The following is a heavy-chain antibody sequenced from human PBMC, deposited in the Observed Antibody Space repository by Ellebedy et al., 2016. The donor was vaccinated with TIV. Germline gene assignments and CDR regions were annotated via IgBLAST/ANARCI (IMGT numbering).Heavy chain of an antibody. CDR1: GGSISSYY. CDR2: IYYSGST. D-gene: IGHD1-20*01. J-gene: IGHJ5*02. Sequence: SETLSLXXTVSGGSISSYYWSWIRQPPGKGLEWIGYIYYSGSTNYNPSLKSRVTMSVDTSKNQFSLKLSSVTAADTAVYYCARWYNWNGVNPTPINWFDPWGQGTLVTVSS. CDR3: ARWYNWNGVNPTPINWFDP. V-gene: IGHV4-59*12.